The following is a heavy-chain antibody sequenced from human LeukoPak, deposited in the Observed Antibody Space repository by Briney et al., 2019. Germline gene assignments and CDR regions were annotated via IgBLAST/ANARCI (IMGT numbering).Heavy chain of an antibody. CDR2: ISYDGSNK. V-gene: IGHV3-30-3*01. CDR3: ARMRSFDY. Sequence: GGSLRLSCAASGFTFSGYAMHWVRQAPGKGLEWVAVISYDGSNKYYADSVKGRFTISRDNSKNTLYLQMNSLRAEDTAVYYCARMRSFDYWGQGTLVTVSS. CDR1: GFTFSGYA. J-gene: IGHJ4*02.